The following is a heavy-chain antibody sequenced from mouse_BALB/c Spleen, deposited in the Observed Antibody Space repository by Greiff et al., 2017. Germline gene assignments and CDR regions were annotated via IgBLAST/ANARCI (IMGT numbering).Heavy chain of an antibody. CDR1: GFNIKDTY. CDR3: ARPDGNYRGLEG. J-gene: IGHJ1*01. D-gene: IGHD2-1*01. CDR2: IDPANGNT. Sequence: VQLQQSGAELVKPGASVKLSCTASGFNIKDTYMHWVKQRPEQGLEWIGWIDPANGNTIYDPKFQGKATITADTSSSTAYLQLSSLTSEDTAVYDGARPDGNYRGLEGWGAGTAVTVAA. V-gene: IGHV14-3*02.